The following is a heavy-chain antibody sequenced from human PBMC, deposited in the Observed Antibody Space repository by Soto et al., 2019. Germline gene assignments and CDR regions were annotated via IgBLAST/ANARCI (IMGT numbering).Heavy chain of an antibody. V-gene: IGHV4-30-4*01. CDR3: ARDFQQYHDFWSGYPRGDGMDV. Sequence: PSETLSLTCTVSGGSISSGDYYWSWIRQPPGKGLEWIGYIYYSGSTYYNPSLKSRVTISVDTSKNQFSLKLSSVTAADTAVYYCARDFQQYHDFWSGYPRGDGMDVWGQGTTVTVSS. D-gene: IGHD3-3*01. CDR2: IYYSGST. CDR1: GGSISSGDYY. J-gene: IGHJ6*02.